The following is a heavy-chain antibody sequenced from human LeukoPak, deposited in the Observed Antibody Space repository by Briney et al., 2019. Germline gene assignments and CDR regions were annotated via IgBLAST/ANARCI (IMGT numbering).Heavy chain of an antibody. CDR2: IDYSGST. J-gene: IGHJ5*02. CDR1: VGAPSGVDYS. Sequence: SQTLSLTCTVSVGAPSGVDYSWSSIRQPPGKGLEWIGYIDYSGSTYYNPSLKSRVTISLDTSKNQFSLKLSSVTAADTAVYYCASGIGWFDPWGQGTLVTVSS. V-gene: IGHV4-30-4*01. D-gene: IGHD1-1*01. CDR3: ASGIGWFDP.